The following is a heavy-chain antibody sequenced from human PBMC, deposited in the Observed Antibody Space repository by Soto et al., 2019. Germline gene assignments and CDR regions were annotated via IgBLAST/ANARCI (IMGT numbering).Heavy chain of an antibody. V-gene: IGHV1-69*02. Sequence: QVQLVQSGAEVKKPGSSVKVSCKASGGTFSSYTISWVRQAPGQGLEWMGRLIPILGIANYAQKFQGRVTITADKSTSTAYMELSSLRSEDTAVYYCARGKGATRGGAFDIWGQGTMVTVSS. CDR1: GGTFSSYT. CDR3: ARGKGATRGGAFDI. CDR2: LIPILGIA. D-gene: IGHD3-10*01. J-gene: IGHJ3*02.